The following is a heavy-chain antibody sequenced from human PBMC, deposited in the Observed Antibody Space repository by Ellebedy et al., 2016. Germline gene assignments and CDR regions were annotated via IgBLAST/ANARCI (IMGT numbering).Heavy chain of an antibody. CDR2: INHSGST. J-gene: IGHJ3*02. D-gene: IGHD3-22*01. Sequence: SETLSLTCAVYGGSFSGYYWSWIRQPPGKGLEWIGEINHSGSTNYNPSLKSRVTISVDTPKNQFSLKLSSVTAADTAVYYCVTYYYDSSGYRTDAFDIWGQGTMVTVSS. V-gene: IGHV4-34*01. CDR1: GGSFSGYY. CDR3: VTYYYDSSGYRTDAFDI.